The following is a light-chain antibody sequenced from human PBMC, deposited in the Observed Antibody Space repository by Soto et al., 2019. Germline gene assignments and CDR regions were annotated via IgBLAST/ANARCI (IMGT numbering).Light chain of an antibody. J-gene: IGKJ1*01. V-gene: IGKV3-15*01. CDR1: QSVSSN. Sequence: EILMTQSPSTLAVSPGERATLSCRASQSVSSNLAWYQQKPGQAPRLLIYGASTRATGIPARLSGSGSGTEFTLTISSLQSEDFAVYYCQQYNNWPLFGQGTKVDIK. CDR2: GAS. CDR3: QQYNNWPL.